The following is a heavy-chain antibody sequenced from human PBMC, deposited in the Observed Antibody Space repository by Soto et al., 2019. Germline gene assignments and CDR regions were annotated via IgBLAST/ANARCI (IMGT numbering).Heavy chain of an antibody. Sequence: ASVKVSCKASGYTFTSYAMHWVRQAPGQRLEWMGWINAGNGNTKYSQKFQGRVTITRDTSASTAYMELSSLRSEDTAVYYCARDTHFIVVVDDWGQGTLVTVSS. V-gene: IGHV1-3*01. CDR3: ARDTHFIVVVDD. CDR2: INAGNGNT. D-gene: IGHD2-15*01. J-gene: IGHJ4*02. CDR1: GYTFTSYA.